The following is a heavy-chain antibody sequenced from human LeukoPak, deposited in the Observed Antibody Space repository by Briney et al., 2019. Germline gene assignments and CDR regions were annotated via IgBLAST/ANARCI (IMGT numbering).Heavy chain of an antibody. CDR1: GFTFSNYW. CDR2: IQQHGSET. V-gene: IGHV3-7*01. Sequence: PGGSLRLSCEGSGFTFSNYWMSWVRQAPGKGLEWVANIQQHGSETYYGDSVKGQFTISRDNAKNSLYLQMNSLRAEDTAVYYCAKEQIGSRSFDYWGQGTLVTVSS. J-gene: IGHJ4*02. D-gene: IGHD2-2*01. CDR3: AKEQIGSRSFDY.